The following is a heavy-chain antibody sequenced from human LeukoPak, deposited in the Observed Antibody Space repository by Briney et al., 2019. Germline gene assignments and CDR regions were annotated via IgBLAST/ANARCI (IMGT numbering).Heavy chain of an antibody. CDR3: ARGPRWCSRTSCYRVDY. Sequence: GGSLRLSCAASGFSFNNYAMSWVRQAPGKGLEWVSAISGSGGTTHYADSVKVRFTISRDNAKNSLYLQMNSLRAEDTAVYYCARGPRWCSRTSCYRVDYWGQGTLVTVSS. CDR2: ISGSGGTT. V-gene: IGHV3-23*01. D-gene: IGHD2-2*01. J-gene: IGHJ4*02. CDR1: GFSFNNYA.